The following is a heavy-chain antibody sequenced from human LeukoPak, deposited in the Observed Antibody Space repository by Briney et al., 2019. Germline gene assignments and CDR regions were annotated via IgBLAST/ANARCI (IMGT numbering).Heavy chain of an antibody. J-gene: IGHJ4*02. D-gene: IGHD3-22*01. CDR1: EFTFSNYA. CDR2: ISASGSST. CDR3: ARGSGYSPLFDC. Sequence: QAGGSLRLSCAASEFTFSNYAMSWVRQAPWKGLEWVSGISASGSSTYSADSVKGRFTISRDNARNSLYLQMNSLRADDTALYYCARGSGYSPLFDCWGQGTLVTVSS. V-gene: IGHV3-23*01.